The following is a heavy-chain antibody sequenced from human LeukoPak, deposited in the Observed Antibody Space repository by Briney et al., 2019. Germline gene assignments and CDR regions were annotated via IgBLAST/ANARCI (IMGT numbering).Heavy chain of an antibody. D-gene: IGHD6-13*01. CDR3: AKAVRYSTTWAAEYFHD. CDR1: GFTFSSHAYA. CDR2: ITGDGSGT. J-gene: IGHJ1*01. V-gene: IGHV3-23*01. Sequence: GGSLRLSCAASGFTFSSHAYAMSWVRQAPGKGLEWVSAITGDGSGTYYANSVKGRFTISRDDSKNTLHLQMNSLRAEDTAVYYCAKAVRYSTTWAAEYFHDWGQGTRVTVSS.